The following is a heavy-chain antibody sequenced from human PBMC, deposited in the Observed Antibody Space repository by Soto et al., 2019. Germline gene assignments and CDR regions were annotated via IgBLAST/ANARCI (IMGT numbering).Heavy chain of an antibody. CDR2: ISSNGGST. CDR1: GFTFSSYA. V-gene: IGHV3-64*01. J-gene: IGHJ4*02. CDR3: ASMCSSGFWFDY. Sequence: PGGSLRLSCAASGFTFSSYAMHWVRQAPGKGLEYVSAISSNGGSTYYANSVKGRFTISRDNSKNTLYLQMGSLRAEDMAVYYCASMCSSGFWFDYWGQGTLVTVSS. D-gene: IGHD3-22*01.